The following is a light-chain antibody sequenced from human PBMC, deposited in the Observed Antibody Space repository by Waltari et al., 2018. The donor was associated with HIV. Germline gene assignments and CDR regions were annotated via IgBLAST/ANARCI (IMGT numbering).Light chain of an antibody. Sequence: AILLTQSPSSLSASLEDRVTLTSRASQAISTSLAWYQQKTGSPPKLLISDASSLDRGVPSRFSGGGSETHFTLTINGLRAEDFATYYCQQYKNFPITFGQGTRLEIK. CDR2: DAS. CDR3: QQYKNFPIT. CDR1: QAISTS. V-gene: IGKV1D-13*01. J-gene: IGKJ5*01.